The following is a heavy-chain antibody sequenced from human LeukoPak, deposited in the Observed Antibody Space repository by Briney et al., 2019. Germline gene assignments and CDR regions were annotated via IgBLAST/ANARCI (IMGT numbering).Heavy chain of an antibody. J-gene: IGHJ4*02. CDR3: AKRGVVIRVILVGFHKEAYYFDS. CDR1: GITLSNYG. Sequence: GGSLRVSCAVSGITLSNYGMSWDRQAPGKGLEWVAGISGSGGGTNYADSVKGRFTISGDNPKNTLHLQMNSLRAEDTAVYFCAKRGVVIRVILVGFHKEAYYFDSWGQGALVTVSS. CDR2: ISGSGGGT. D-gene: IGHD3-22*01. V-gene: IGHV3-23*01.